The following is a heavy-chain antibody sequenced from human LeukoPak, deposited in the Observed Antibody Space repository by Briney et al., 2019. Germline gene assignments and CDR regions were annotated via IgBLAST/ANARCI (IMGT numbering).Heavy chain of an antibody. J-gene: IGHJ3*02. CDR1: GGSISSYY. CDR2: IYTSGST. V-gene: IGHV4-4*07. CDR3: ARDLVYYDSSGHRNDNAFDI. Sequence: KASETLSLACTVSGGSISSYYWSWIRQPAGKGLEWIGRIYTSGSTNYNPSLKSRVTMSVDTSKNQFSLKLSSVTAADTAVYYCARDLVYYDSSGHRNDNAFDIWGQGTMVTVSS. D-gene: IGHD3-22*01.